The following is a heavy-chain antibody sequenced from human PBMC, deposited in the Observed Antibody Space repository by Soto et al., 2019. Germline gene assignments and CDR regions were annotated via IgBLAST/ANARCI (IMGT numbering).Heavy chain of an antibody. Sequence: SETLSLTCAVSGGSISSGGYSWSWIRQPPGKGLEWIGYIYHSGSTYYNPSLKSRVTISVDRSKNQFSLKLSSVTAADTAVYYCARRYSSAFDIWGQGTVVTVSS. V-gene: IGHV4-30-2*01. CDR3: ARRYSSAFDI. D-gene: IGHD6-13*01. CDR2: IYHSGST. J-gene: IGHJ3*02. CDR1: GGSISSGGYS.